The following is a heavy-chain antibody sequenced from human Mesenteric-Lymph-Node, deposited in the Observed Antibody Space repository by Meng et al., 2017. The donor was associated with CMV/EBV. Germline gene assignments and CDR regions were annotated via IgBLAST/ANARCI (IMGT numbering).Heavy chain of an antibody. CDR2: INTNTGNP. CDR3: ARASIAAAGTDGFDY. J-gene: IGHJ4*02. Sequence: SGYTFASYGISWVRQAPGQGLEWMGWINTNTGNPTYAQGFTGRFVFSLDTSVSTAYLQISSLKAEDTAVYYCARASIAAAGTDGFDYWGQGTLVTVSS. V-gene: IGHV7-4-1*02. CDR1: GYTFASYG. D-gene: IGHD6-13*01.